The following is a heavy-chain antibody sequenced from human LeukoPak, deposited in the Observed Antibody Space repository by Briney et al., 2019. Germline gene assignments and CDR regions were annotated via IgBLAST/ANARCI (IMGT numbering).Heavy chain of an antibody. CDR1: GYTFTGYY. CDR2: INPNSGGT. V-gene: IGHV1-2*02. J-gene: IGHJ4*02. CDR3: ARVFLSLRGVISHFDY. D-gene: IGHD3-16*02. Sequence: ASVKVSCKASGYTFTGYYMHWVRQAPGQGLEWMGWINPNSGGTNYAQKFQGRVTITADESTSTAYMELSSLRSEDTAVYYCARVFLSLRGVISHFDYWGQGTLVTVSS.